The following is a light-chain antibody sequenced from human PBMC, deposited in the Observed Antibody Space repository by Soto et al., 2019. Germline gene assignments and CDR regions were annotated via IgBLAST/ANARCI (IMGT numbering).Light chain of an antibody. V-gene: IGKV3-20*01. CDR1: QSVSSSY. Sequence: ELVLTQSPGTLSLSPGERATLSCRASQSVSSSYLAWYQQKPGQAPRLLIYGASNRATGVPDRFSGSGSGTVFTLTISSLQSDDFAVYYCQQYLDWPRTFGQGTKVDI. J-gene: IGKJ1*01. CDR2: GAS. CDR3: QQYLDWPRT.